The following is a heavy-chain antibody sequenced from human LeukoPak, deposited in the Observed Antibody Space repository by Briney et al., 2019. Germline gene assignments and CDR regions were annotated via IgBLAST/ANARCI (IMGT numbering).Heavy chain of an antibody. J-gene: IGHJ5*02. CDR2: IKSKTDGGTT. V-gene: IGHV3-15*01. Sequence: GGSLRLSCAASGFSFSNAWMSWVRQAPGKGLERVGRIKSKTDGGTTDYAAPVTGRFTIARNESTHSLYLYTNSQTTAHTAVTFRTTELWFYPCGQGTLGTVSS. CDR1: GFSFSNAW. CDR3: TTELWFYP.